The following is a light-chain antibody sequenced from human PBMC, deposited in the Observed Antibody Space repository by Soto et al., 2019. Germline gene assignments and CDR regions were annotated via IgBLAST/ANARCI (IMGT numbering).Light chain of an antibody. CDR1: QRVLYISNQNNY. J-gene: IGKJ4*01. Sequence: DIVMTQSPDSLAVSLGQRATINCKSSQRVLYISNQNNYLAWYQQKPGQPPKLLLYWASTRESGVPDRFSGSGSGTHFTLTISSQQAEDVAVHYCHQYYSSPATFVGGTQVEIK. CDR3: HQYYSSPAT. CDR2: WAS. V-gene: IGKV4-1*01.